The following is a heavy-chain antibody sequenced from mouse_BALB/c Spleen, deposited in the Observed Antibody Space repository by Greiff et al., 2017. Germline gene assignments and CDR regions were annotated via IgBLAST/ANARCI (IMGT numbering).Heavy chain of an antibody. V-gene: IGHV5-6-5*01. Sequence: EVQGVESGGGLVKPGGSLKLSCAASGFTFSSYAMSWVRQTPEKRPEWVASISSGGSTYYPDSVKGRFTISRDNARNILYLQMSSLRSEDTAMYYCARGGYYDPYWYFDVWGAGTTVTVSS. D-gene: IGHD2-4*01. CDR2: ISSGGST. CDR1: GFTFSSYA. J-gene: IGHJ1*01. CDR3: ARGGYYDPYWYFDV.